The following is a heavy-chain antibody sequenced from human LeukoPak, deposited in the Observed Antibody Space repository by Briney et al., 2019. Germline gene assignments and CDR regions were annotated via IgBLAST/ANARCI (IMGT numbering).Heavy chain of an antibody. CDR1: GYTFTSYA. D-gene: IGHD4-17*01. Sequence: ASVKVSCKASGYTFTSYAMNWVRQAPGQGLEWMGWINTNTGNPTYAQGFTGRFVFSLDTSVSTAYLQISSLKAEDTAVYYCASTTVTTFTYYYYYYMDVWGKGTTVTVSS. V-gene: IGHV7-4-1*02. CDR2: INTNTGNP. J-gene: IGHJ6*03. CDR3: ASTTVTTFTYYYYYYMDV.